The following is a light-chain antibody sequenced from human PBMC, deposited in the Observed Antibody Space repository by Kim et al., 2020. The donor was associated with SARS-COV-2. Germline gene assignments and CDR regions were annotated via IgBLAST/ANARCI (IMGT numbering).Light chain of an antibody. CDR2: RAS. CDR1: QSIGTKP. Sequence: SPGERATLSGRASQSIGTKPLAWYQQKPGQAPRLLIFRASHRATGVPDRFSGSGSGTDFTLTINRLEPEDFAVYYCQQFGSSPLYSFGQGTKLEI. V-gene: IGKV3-20*01. J-gene: IGKJ2*03. CDR3: QQFGSSPLYS.